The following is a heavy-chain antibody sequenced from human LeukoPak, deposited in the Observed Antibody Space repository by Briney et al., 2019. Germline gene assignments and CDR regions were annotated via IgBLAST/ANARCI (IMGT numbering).Heavy chain of an antibody. Sequence: GGSLRLSCAASGFTYSTYAMSWVRQAPGKGLEWVSSISGSGSSTYYADSVKGRFTISRDNSKNTLYLQMNSLRAEDTAVYYCAKGASSSSAPLSGSQLFDYWGQGTLVTVSS. CDR1: GFTYSTYA. J-gene: IGHJ4*02. D-gene: IGHD1-26*01. V-gene: IGHV3-23*01. CDR3: AKGASSSSAPLSGSQLFDY. CDR2: ISGSGSST.